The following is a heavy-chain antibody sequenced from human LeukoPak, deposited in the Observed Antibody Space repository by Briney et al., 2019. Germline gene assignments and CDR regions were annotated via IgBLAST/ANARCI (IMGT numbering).Heavy chain of an antibody. V-gene: IGHV1-2*04. D-gene: IGHD1-1*01. CDR2: INPISGGT. J-gene: IGHJ6*02. CDR3: AGDLPLQAGTYGMDV. CDR1: GYTFTGYY. Sequence: GASVKVSCKASGYTFTGYYMHWVRQAPGQGLEWMGWINPISGGTNYAQKFQGWVTMTRDTSISTAYMELSRLRSDDTAVYYCAGDLPLQAGTYGMDVWGQGTTVTVSS.